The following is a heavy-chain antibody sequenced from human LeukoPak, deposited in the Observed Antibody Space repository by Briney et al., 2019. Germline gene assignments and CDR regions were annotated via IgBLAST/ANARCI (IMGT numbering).Heavy chain of an antibody. Sequence: SETLSLTCTVSGGSISSSSYYWGWIRQPPGKGLEWIGRIYTSGSTNYNPSLKSRVTMSVDTSKNQFSLKLSSVTAADTAVYYCARDYGVVVVPAVHYYYYGMDVWGQGTTVTVSS. V-gene: IGHV4-39*07. CDR1: GGSISSSSYY. CDR3: ARDYGVVVVPAVHYYYYGMDV. D-gene: IGHD2-2*01. J-gene: IGHJ6*02. CDR2: IYTSGST.